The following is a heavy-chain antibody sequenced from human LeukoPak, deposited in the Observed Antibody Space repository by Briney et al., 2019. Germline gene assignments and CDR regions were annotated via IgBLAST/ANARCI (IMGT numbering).Heavy chain of an antibody. D-gene: IGHD5-24*01. V-gene: IGHV4-59*01. CDR2: IYYSGST. CDR1: GGSISSYY. Sequence: PSETLSLTCTVSGGSISSYYWSWIRQPPGKGLEWIGYIYYSGSTNYNPSLKSRVTISVDTSKNQFSLKLSSVTAADTAVYHCAREKMARGDAFDIWGQGTMVTVSS. CDR3: AREKMARGDAFDI. J-gene: IGHJ3*02.